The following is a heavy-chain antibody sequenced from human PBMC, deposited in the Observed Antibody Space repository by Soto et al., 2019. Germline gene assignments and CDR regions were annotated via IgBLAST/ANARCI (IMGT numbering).Heavy chain of an antibody. CDR3: AREPKQNYDSSPWNGGFDS. CDR2: IYYTGNN. J-gene: IGHJ4*02. V-gene: IGHV4-30-4*01. Sequence: SATLSLTCTVSGDSISSPHYSWPWFRQPPGRGLEWVGYIYYTGNNFYNPALKSRVAMSVDPSTNQFSLKLASVTDADTAVYFCAREPKQNYDSSPWNGGFDSWGPGTLVTVSS. D-gene: IGHD3-22*01. CDR1: GDSISSPHYS.